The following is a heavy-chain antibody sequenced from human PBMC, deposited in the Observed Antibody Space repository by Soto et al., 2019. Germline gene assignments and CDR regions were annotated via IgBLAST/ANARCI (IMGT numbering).Heavy chain of an antibody. J-gene: IGHJ5*01. V-gene: IGHV4-30-4*01. CDR3: VRDRALDSSGHWFDS. D-gene: IGHD6-19*01. Sequence: PSETLSLTCTVSGRPVSSGGYYWTWIRQLPGKGLEWIGYIYHIGSTSYTPSLKTRLSMSLDTSKNQFSLNLTSVTAADTAIYYCVRDRALDSSGHWFDSWGQGTLVTVSS. CDR1: GRPVSSGGYY. CDR2: IYHIGST.